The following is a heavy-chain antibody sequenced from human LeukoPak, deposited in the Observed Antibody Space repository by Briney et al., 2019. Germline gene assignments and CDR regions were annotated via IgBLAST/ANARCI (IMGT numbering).Heavy chain of an antibody. J-gene: IGHJ4*02. V-gene: IGHV4-39*01. CDR2: IYYSGST. CDR3: ARHGVLEYPPTG. Sequence: SETLSLTCTVSGGSISSSSYYWGWIRQPPGKGLEWIGSIYYSGSTYYNPSLKSRVTISVDTSKNQFSLKLSSVTAADTAVYYCARHGVLEYPPTGWSQGTLVTVSS. D-gene: IGHD1-1*01. CDR1: GGSISSSSYY.